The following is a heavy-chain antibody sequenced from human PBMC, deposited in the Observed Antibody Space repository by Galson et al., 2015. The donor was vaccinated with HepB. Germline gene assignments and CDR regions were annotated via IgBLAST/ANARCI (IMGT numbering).Heavy chain of an antibody. D-gene: IGHD6-13*01. CDR3: VKDLIAASARARYGGYYYYGMDV. V-gene: IGHV3-64D*06. J-gene: IGHJ6*02. CDR1: GFTFSSYA. CDR2: ISSNGGST. Sequence: SLRLSCAASGFTFSSYAMHWVRQAPGKGLEYVSAISSNGGSTYYADSVKGRFTISRDNSKNTLYLQMSSLRAEDTAVYYCVKDLIAASARARYGGYYYYGMDVWGQGTTVTVSS.